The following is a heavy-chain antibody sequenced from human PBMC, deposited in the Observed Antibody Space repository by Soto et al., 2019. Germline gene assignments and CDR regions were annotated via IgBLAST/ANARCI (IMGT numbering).Heavy chain of an antibody. D-gene: IGHD5-12*01. CDR2: IYSGGST. Sequence: EVQLVESGGGLVQPGGSLRLSCAASGFTVSSNYMSWVRQAPGKGLEWVSVIYSGGSTYYADSVKGRFTISRDNSKNTLYLQMNSLRAEDTAVYYCAGVPGLHHRGGAFDIWGQGTMVTVSS. CDR3: AGVPGLHHRGGAFDI. V-gene: IGHV3-66*01. CDR1: GFTVSSNY. J-gene: IGHJ3*02.